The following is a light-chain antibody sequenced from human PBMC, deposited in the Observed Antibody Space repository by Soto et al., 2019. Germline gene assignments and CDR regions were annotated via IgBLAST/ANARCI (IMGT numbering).Light chain of an antibody. CDR3: QQYSDFLIS. J-gene: IGKJ3*01. CDR2: DAS. Sequence: DIQMTQSPSTLSASVGDRVTITCRASQSISRSLAWYQQKPGKAPNLLIYDASSLEGGVPSRFSGSGFGTEFTLTITNVQPADCATYYCQQYSDFLISFGPGTTVDFK. V-gene: IGKV1-5*01. CDR1: QSISRS.